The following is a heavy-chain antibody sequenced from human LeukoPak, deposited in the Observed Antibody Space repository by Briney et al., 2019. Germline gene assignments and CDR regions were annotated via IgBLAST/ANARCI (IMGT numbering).Heavy chain of an antibody. Sequence: PGGSLRLSCAASGFTFSTYSMNWVRQAPGKGLEWVSAISGSGGSTYYADSVKGRFTISRDNSKNTLYLQMNSLRAEDTAVYYCAKEGGWLGGIRSSFDYWGQGTLVTVSS. J-gene: IGHJ4*02. CDR1: GFTFSTYS. D-gene: IGHD5-12*01. CDR2: ISGSGGST. V-gene: IGHV3-23*01. CDR3: AKEGGWLGGIRSSFDY.